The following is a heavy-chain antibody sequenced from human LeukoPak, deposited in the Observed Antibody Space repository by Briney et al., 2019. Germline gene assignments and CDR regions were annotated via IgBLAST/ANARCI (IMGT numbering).Heavy chain of an antibody. Sequence: PGGXLRLSCAASGFTFSSYSMNWVRQAPGKGLEWVSSISSSSSYIYYADSVKGRFTISRDNAKNSLYLQMNSLRAEDTAVYYCARGVVPDWIQLWLQSFDCWGQGTLVTVSS. J-gene: IGHJ4*02. D-gene: IGHD5-18*01. CDR2: ISSSSSYI. V-gene: IGHV3-21*01. CDR1: GFTFSSYS. CDR3: ARGVVPDWIQLWLQSFDC.